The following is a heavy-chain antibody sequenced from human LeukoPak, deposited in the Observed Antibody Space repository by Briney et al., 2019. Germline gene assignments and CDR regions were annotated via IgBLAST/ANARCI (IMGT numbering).Heavy chain of an antibody. CDR3: ARGNYYDSSGYLYYFDY. J-gene: IGHJ4*02. Sequence: SETLSLTCTVSGGSISSYYWSWIRQPPGKGLEWIGYIYYSGSTYYNPSLKSRVTISVDTSKNQFSLKLSSVTAADTAVYYCARGNYYDSSGYLYYFDYWGQGTLVTVSS. CDR1: GGSISSYY. V-gene: IGHV4-59*06. CDR2: IYYSGST. D-gene: IGHD3-22*01.